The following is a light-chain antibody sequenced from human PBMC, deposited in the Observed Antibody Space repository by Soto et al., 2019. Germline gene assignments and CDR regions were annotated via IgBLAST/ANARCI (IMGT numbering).Light chain of an antibody. CDR3: SSYTGRSTWV. CDR1: SSDVGGYNR. J-gene: IGLJ1*01. V-gene: IGLV2-18*02. Sequence: QSALTQPPSVSGSPGQSVTISCAGTSSDVGGYNRVSWYQQPPGTAPKLVISEVSNRPSGVPDRFSGSKSANTASLTISGLQAEDEADYYCSSYTGRSTWVFGTGTKVTVL. CDR2: EVS.